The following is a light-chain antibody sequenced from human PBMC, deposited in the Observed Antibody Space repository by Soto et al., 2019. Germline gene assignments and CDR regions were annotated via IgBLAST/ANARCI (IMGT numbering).Light chain of an antibody. V-gene: IGLV1-47*01. J-gene: IGLJ2*01. CDR1: SSNIGSNY. Sequence: QAVVTQPPSASGTPGQRVTISCSGSSSNIGSNYVYWYQQLPGTAPKLLIYRNNQXPSGVPDRXSGXXSXXXXXXXXXXLXXQDEATYYCAAWDDSVSGRVVFGGGTKLTVL. CDR3: AAWDDSVSGRVV. CDR2: RNN.